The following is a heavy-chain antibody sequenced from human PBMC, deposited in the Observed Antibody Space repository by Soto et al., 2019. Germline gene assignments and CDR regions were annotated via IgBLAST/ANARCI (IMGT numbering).Heavy chain of an antibody. J-gene: IGHJ4*02. D-gene: IGHD3-10*01. CDR1: GGSISSSSYY. CDR2: IYYSGNT. CDR3: ARQPLKVTMVRGGVYYFDY. V-gene: IGHV4-39*01. Sequence: QLQLQESGPGLVKPSETLSLTCTISGGSISSSSYYWGWIRQPPGKGLGWIGSIYYSGNTYYNPSLKSRVPISVANPQNQLPLKLRSVTAADTAVYYCARQPLKVTMVRGGVYYFDYWGQGTLVTVSS.